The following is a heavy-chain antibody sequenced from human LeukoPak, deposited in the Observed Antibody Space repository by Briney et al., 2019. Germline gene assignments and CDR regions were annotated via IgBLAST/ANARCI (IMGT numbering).Heavy chain of an antibody. CDR3: AQSAAGYCSSTSCYAYYYYYMDV. CDR1: GFTFSSYA. J-gene: IGHJ6*03. Sequence: GGSLRLSCAASGFTFSSYAMSWVRQAPGKGLEWVSAISGSGGSTYYADPVKGRFTISRENAKNSLYLQMNSLRAEDTAVYYCAQSAAGYCSSTSCYAYYYYYMDVWGKGTTVTVSS. CDR2: ISGSGGST. V-gene: IGHV3-23*01. D-gene: IGHD2-2*01.